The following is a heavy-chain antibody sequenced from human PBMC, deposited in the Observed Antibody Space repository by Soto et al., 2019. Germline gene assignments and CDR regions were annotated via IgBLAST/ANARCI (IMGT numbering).Heavy chain of an antibody. CDR3: AHSVVAGLGYYFDY. V-gene: IGHV2-5*02. CDR1: GFSLSSTRVA. Sequence: QITLKESGPTLVKPTQTLTLTCTFSGFSLSSTRVAVGWIRQPPGKALEWLALIYWGDDKRYSPFLKSRLTITKDTPKNQVVLTMTNMDPVDTATYYCAHSVVAGLGYYFDYWGQGTLVTVSS. J-gene: IGHJ4*02. D-gene: IGHD6-19*01. CDR2: IYWGDDK.